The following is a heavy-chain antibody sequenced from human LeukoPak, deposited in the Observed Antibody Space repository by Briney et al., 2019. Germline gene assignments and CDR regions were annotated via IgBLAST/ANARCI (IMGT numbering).Heavy chain of an antibody. V-gene: IGHV4-4*07. Sequence: SETLSLTCTVSGGSISNYHWSWIRQPAGKGLEGIGQIHTSGSTNYNPPLKSRVSMSIDTTEGQVSLTIRSVTAADTAFYYCARRDISSGWSSDHWGQGTLVTVSS. D-gene: IGHD6-19*01. CDR1: GGSISNYH. CDR3: ARRDISSGWSSDH. CDR2: IHTSGST. J-gene: IGHJ4*02.